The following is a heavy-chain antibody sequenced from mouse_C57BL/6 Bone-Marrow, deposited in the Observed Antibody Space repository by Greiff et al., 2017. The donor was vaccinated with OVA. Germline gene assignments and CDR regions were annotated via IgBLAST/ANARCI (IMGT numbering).Heavy chain of an antibody. CDR1: GYAFSSSW. J-gene: IGHJ2*01. V-gene: IGHV1-82*01. CDR2: IYPGDGDT. CDR3: ARFRFYY. Sequence: VQLQQSGPELVKPGASVKISCKASGYAFSSSWMNWVKQRPGKGLEWIGRIYPGDGDTNYNGKFKGKATLTSDTSSSTAYMQLSSRTSEDSAVSFCARFRFYYWGQGTTLTVSS.